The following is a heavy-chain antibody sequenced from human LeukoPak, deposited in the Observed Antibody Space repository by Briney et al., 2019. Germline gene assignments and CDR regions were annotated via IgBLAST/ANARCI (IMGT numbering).Heavy chain of an antibody. V-gene: IGHV3-53*01. CDR2: TYTGGNS. CDR3: ARGGRGSAAVVAPRSFDI. J-gene: IGHJ3*02. CDR1: GFTVSSIH. D-gene: IGHD3-22*01. Sequence: GGSLRLPCAASGFTVSSIHMVWVRQAPGKGLEWVSVTYTGGNSYYADSVKGRFIISRDISKNTLYLQMNSLRAEDSALYYCARGGRGSAAVVAPRSFDIWGQGTMVTVSS.